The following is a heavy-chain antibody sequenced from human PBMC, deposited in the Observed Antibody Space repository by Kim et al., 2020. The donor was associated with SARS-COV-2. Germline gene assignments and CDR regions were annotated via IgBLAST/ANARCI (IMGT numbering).Heavy chain of an antibody. Sequence: SETLSLTCTVSGGSISSSSYYWGWIRQPPGKGLEWIGSIYYSGSTYYNPSLKSRVTISVDTSKNQFSLKLSSVTAADTAVYYCARHITIFGVVIIPYYFDYWGQGTLVTVSS. V-gene: IGHV4-39*01. CDR2: IYYSGST. CDR1: GGSISSSSYY. CDR3: ARHITIFGVVIIPYYFDY. D-gene: IGHD3-3*01. J-gene: IGHJ4*02.